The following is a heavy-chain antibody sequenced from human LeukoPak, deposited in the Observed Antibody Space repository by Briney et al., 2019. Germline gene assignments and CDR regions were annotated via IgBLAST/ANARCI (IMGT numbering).Heavy chain of an antibody. J-gene: IGHJ4*02. CDR2: MNPYSGNT. Sequence: GASVKVSCKASGYTFTSYDINWVRQATGQGLEWMGWMNPYSGNTGYVQKLQGRVTVTRDTSISTAYMELSSLRSDDTAVYFCARGSSGSLGRDYWGQGTLVTVSS. CDR3: ARGSSGSLGRDY. V-gene: IGHV1-8*01. D-gene: IGHD1-26*01. CDR1: GYTFTSYD.